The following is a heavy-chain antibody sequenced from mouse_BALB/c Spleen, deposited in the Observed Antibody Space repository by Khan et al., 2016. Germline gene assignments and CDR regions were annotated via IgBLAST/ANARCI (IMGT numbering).Heavy chain of an antibody. V-gene: IGHV1-77*01. Sequence: QVQLQQSGAELARPGASVKLSCKASGYTFTDYYIKWVKQRTGQGLEWIGEIYPGSGNTYYNEKFKGKATLTADKSSRTAYMQLSSLTSEDSAVYFCARSYRYDDGFDYWGQGTTLTVSS. CDR3: ARSYRYDDGFDY. CDR1: GYTFTDYY. CDR2: IYPGSGNT. J-gene: IGHJ2*01. D-gene: IGHD2-14*01.